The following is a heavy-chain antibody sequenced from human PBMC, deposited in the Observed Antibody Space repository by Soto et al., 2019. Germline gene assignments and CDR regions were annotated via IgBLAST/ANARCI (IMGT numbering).Heavy chain of an antibody. J-gene: IGHJ3*02. V-gene: IGHV4-59*01. D-gene: IGHD2-21*02. CDR2: IYYSGST. CDR3: AREAYCGGDCRPHNAFDI. Sequence: SETLSLTCTVSGGSISSYYWSWIRQPPGKGLEWIGYIYYSGSTNYNPSLKSRVTISVDTSKNQFSLKLSSVTAADTAVYYCAREAYCGGDCRPHNAFDIWGQGTMVTVSS. CDR1: GGSISSYY.